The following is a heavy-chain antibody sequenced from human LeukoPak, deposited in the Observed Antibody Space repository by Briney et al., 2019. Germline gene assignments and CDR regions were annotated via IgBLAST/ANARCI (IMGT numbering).Heavy chain of an antibody. J-gene: IGHJ4*02. Sequence: PGGSLRLSCAASGFTVSSNYMSWVRQVPGKGLEWVSVIYNGGITYYADSVKGRYTISRDNSKNTLYLQMNSLRAEDTAVYYCAREMPIRIFDYWGQGTLGTLSS. CDR3: AREMPIRIFDY. CDR1: GFTVSSNY. V-gene: IGHV3-66*01. CDR2: IYNGGIT. D-gene: IGHD2-15*01.